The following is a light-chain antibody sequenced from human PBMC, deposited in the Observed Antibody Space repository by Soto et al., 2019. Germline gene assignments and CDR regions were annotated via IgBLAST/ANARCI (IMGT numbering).Light chain of an antibody. CDR3: SSYTSRSTLV. J-gene: IGLJ2*01. CDR1: STDVGGYNY. V-gene: IGLV2-14*03. Sequence: QSALPQPASVSGSPGQSITISCTGTSTDVGGYNYVSWYQHHPGKAPKLIIYDVTIRPSGVSNRFSGSKSANTASLTISGLQAEDEADYYCSSYTSRSTLVFGGGTKLTVL. CDR2: DVT.